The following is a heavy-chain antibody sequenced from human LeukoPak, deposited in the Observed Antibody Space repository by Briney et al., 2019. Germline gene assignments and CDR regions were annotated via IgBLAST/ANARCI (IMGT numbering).Heavy chain of an antibody. CDR1: GFTVSSNH. CDR3: ARDGENHYYDY. CDR2: IYSGGTI. Sequence: GGSLRLSCAASGFTVSSNHMSWVRQAPGKGLEWVSVIYSGGTIYYADSVKGRFTISRDNSKNTVYLEMNSLRAEDTAVYYCARDGENHYYDYWGQGTPVTVST. J-gene: IGHJ4*02. V-gene: IGHV3-66*01. D-gene: IGHD7-27*01.